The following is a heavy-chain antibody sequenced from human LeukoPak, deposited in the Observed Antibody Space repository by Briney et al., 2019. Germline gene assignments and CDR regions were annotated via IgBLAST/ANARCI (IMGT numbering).Heavy chain of an antibody. CDR1: GFTFSSYA. D-gene: IGHD3-16*01. V-gene: IGHV3-23*01. J-gene: IGHJ3*02. CDR2: MSGSGGST. CDR3: AKDGGRSWFDAFDM. Sequence: GGSLRLSCAASGFTFSSYAMSWVRQAPGKGLEWVSGMSGSGGSTYYADSAKGRFTISRDNSKNTLYLQMNSLRAEDTALYYCAKDGGRSWFDAFDMWGQGTMVTVSS.